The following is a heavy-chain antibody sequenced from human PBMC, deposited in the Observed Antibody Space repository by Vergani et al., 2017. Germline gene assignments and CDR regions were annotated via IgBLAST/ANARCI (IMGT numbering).Heavy chain of an antibody. CDR2: IHHSGDN. Sequence: QVQLQESAPGLVKPSETLTLTCDVSDSSIMTNPYWGWFRQSPGKGLEWIGCIHHSGDNHYNSSPKRRVSISIVSSSKFSLSLPSVTAADTAIYYCARHRGSGGFFPSSYFYGMDVLGHGSTVSDS. CDR1: DSSIMTNPY. J-gene: IGHJ6*02. CDR3: ARHRGSGGFFPSSYFYGMDV. D-gene: IGHD3-10*01. V-gene: IGHV4-38-2*01.